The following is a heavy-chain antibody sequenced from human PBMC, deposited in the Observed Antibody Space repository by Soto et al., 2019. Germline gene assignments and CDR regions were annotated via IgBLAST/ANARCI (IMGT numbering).Heavy chain of an antibody. CDR3: ARKILGSTTRPNYWYFEL. CDR2: ISGGGDAA. Sequence: EVQVLESGGGLVQPGGSLRLSCAGSGFTFINYAMNWVRQAPGKGLEWVSSISGGGDAAFFPDSVRGRFTISRDNSKNTVTLQMNSLGVDGTAVYYCARKILGSTTRPNYWYFELWGRGTLVTVSP. D-gene: IGHD7-27*01. V-gene: IGHV3-23*01. CDR1: GFTFINYA. J-gene: IGHJ2*01.